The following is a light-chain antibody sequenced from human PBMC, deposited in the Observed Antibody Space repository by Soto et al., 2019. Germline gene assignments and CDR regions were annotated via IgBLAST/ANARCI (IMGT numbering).Light chain of an antibody. J-gene: IGKJ1*01. CDR2: DAS. CDR3: QQCSFSPRT. Sequence: EIVMTQSPATLSVSPGERVTLSCRASQSVTYNVAWYQQKPGQPPRLLIYDASIRADGIPDRFSGSGSETDFTLTISRLEPEDSAVYYCQQCSFSPRTFGQGTKVDIK. CDR1: QSVTYN. V-gene: IGKV3-20*01.